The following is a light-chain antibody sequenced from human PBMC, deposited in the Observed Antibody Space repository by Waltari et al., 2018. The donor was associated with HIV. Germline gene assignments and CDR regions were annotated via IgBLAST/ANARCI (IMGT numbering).Light chain of an antibody. CDR3: AAWDDSLAWV. CDR2: SNN. J-gene: IGLJ3*02. Sequence: QSVLTQPPSASGTPGQRVTISCSGSSSTIASITVNWYQQLPGTAPKLLIYSNNQRPSGVPDRFSGSKSGTSASLAISGLQSEDEADYYCAAWDDSLAWVFGGGTKLTVL. CDR1: SSTIASIT. V-gene: IGLV1-44*01.